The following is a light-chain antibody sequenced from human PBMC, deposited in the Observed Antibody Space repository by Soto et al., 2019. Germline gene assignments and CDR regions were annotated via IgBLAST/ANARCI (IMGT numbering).Light chain of an antibody. CDR2: DAS. CDR3: QHLSNWPPVIT. CDR1: QTFSSH. V-gene: IGKV3-11*01. Sequence: EIVLTLSPATLSLSPGERATLSCRASQTFSSHLAWYQQKPGQAPRLLIYDASKRATGIPARFSGRGSGTDFTLTISSLEPEDFAVCYCQHLSNWPPVITFGQGTRMEIK. J-gene: IGKJ5*01.